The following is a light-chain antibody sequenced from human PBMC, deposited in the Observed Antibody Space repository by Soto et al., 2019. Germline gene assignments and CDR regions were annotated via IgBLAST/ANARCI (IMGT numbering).Light chain of an antibody. Sequence: EIVMTQSPATLSVSPGERATLSCRASQSVSSNFLAWYQQKPGQAPRLLIYSASLKPAGIPDRFSGSGSATDFTLTISRLEPEDFALFYCHQYGSSPITFGQGTRLEIK. J-gene: IGKJ5*01. CDR2: SAS. CDR1: QSVSSNF. CDR3: HQYGSSPIT. V-gene: IGKV3-20*01.